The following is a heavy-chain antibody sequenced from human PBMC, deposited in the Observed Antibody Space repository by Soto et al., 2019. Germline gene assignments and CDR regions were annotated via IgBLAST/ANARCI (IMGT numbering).Heavy chain of an antibody. CDR2: ISGSGGST. D-gene: IGHD4-17*01. CDR3: AKDLDGDSDFDY. CDR1: GFTFSSYA. J-gene: IGHJ4*02. V-gene: IGHV3-23*01. Sequence: GGSLRFSCAASGFTFSSYAMSWVRQAPGKGLEWVSAISGSGGSTYYADSVKGRFTISRDNSKNTLYLQMNSLRAEDTAVYYCAKDLDGDSDFDYWGQGTLVTVSS.